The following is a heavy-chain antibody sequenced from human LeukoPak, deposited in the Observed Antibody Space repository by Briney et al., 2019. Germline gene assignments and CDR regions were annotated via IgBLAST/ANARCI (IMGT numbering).Heavy chain of an antibody. CDR3: AKGIGFDWFPPGY. CDR1: GGTFSSYA. V-gene: IGHV1-69*05. D-gene: IGHD3-9*01. Sequence: SVKVSCKASGGTFSSYAISWVRQAPGQGLEWMGGIIPIFGTANYAQKFQGRVTITTDESTSTAYMELSSLRAEDTALYYCAKGIGFDWFPPGYWGQGTLVTVSS. CDR2: IIPIFGTA. J-gene: IGHJ4*02.